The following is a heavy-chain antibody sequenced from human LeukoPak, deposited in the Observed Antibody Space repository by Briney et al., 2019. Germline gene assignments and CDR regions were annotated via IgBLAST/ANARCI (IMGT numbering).Heavy chain of an antibody. Sequence: GASVKVSCKASGFTFTDYYMHWVRQAPGQGLEWMGWINPNSGGTNYAQKSQGRVTMTRDTSISTAYMELSRLGSDDTAIYYCARGGPYSDTFDYWGQGTLVTVSS. CDR2: INPNSGGT. J-gene: IGHJ4*02. CDR3: ARGGPYSDTFDY. CDR1: GFTFTDYY. V-gene: IGHV1-2*02. D-gene: IGHD1-26*01.